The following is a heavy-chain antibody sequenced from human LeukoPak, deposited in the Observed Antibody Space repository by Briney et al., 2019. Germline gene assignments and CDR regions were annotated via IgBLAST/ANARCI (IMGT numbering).Heavy chain of an antibody. CDR2: IYYSGST. V-gene: IGHV4-59*08. Sequence: NPSETLSLTCTVSGGSISGYYWSWIRQPPGKGLEWIGYIYYSGSTNYNPSLKSRVTISVDTSKNQFSLRLSSVTAADTAVYYCARLPLTMSGYPPDYWGQGTLVTVSS. CDR1: GGSISGYY. J-gene: IGHJ4*02. D-gene: IGHD3-3*01. CDR3: ARLPLTMSGYPPDY.